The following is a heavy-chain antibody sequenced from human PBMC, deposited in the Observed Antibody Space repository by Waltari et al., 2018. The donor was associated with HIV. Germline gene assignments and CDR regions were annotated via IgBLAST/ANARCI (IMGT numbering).Heavy chain of an antibody. CDR3: ARGLDILTAHYHWYLDL. Sequence: QVQLQESGPGLVKPSQTLSLTCPVSGHPLTSGPYYWTWIRQPAGKGLEWVGRDYISGSTNYNPSLRSRVTISVDTSKNQFSLKLTSVTAADTAVYYCARGLDILTAHYHWYLDLWGRGTLVTVSS. CDR1: GHPLTSGPYY. CDR2: DYISGST. D-gene: IGHD3-9*01. J-gene: IGHJ2*01. V-gene: IGHV4-61*02.